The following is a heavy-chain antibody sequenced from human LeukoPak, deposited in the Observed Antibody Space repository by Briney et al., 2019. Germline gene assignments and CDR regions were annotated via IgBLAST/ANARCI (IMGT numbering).Heavy chain of an antibody. CDR1: GGSFSGYY. Sequence: PSETLSLTCAVYGGSFSGYYWSWIRQPPGKGLEWIGEINHSGGANYNPSLKSRVTISVDTPKNQFSLKLSSVTAADTAVYYCARGFSGDHAFDIWGQGTMVTVSS. D-gene: IGHD7-27*01. CDR2: INHSGGA. CDR3: ARGFSGDHAFDI. V-gene: IGHV4-34*01. J-gene: IGHJ3*02.